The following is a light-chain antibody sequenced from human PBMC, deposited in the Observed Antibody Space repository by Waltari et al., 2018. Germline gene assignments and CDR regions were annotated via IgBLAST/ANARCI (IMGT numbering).Light chain of an antibody. Sequence: EIVFTQSPATLSLSPGESATLSCRASQSVSSYLAWYQQKPGQAPRLLIYDASNRATGIPVRFSGSGSGTDFTLTISSLEPEDFAVYYCQQRSNWPPTFGQGTKVEIK. CDR3: QQRSNWPPT. J-gene: IGKJ1*01. CDR1: QSVSSY. V-gene: IGKV3-11*01. CDR2: DAS.